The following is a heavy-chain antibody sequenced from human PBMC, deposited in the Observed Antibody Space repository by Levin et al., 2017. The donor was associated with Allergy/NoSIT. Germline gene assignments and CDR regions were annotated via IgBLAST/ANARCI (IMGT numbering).Heavy chain of an antibody. V-gene: IGHV5-10-1*01. CDR3: AGHRGLNEPVDL. CDR2: VDPSNSFA. J-gene: IGHJ3*01. CDR1: GYIFTDHW. Sequence: GESLKISCKGSGYIFTDHWISWVRQTPGKGLEWMGKVDPSNSFAKASPSFEGHVTVSADNSVDPAYLEWSTLKASDTAIYYCAGHRGLNEPVDLWGQGTMVSVSS. D-gene: IGHD1-14*01.